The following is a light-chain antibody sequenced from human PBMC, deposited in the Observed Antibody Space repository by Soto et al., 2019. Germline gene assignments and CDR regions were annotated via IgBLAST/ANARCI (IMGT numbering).Light chain of an antibody. V-gene: IGLV3-25*02. J-gene: IGLJ2*01. Sequence: SYELTQPPSVSVSPGQTARTTCSGDALPKQYAYWYQQKPGQAPVLVIYKDIERPSGIPERFSGSSSGTTVTLTISGVQAEDEADYYCQSADSSGTSVVFGGGTKVTVL. CDR1: ALPKQY. CDR2: KDI. CDR3: QSADSSGTSVV.